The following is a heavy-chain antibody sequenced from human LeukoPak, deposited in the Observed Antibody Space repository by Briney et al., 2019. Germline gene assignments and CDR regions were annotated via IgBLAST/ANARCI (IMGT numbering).Heavy chain of an antibody. D-gene: IGHD1-26*01. CDR1: GFTFSSYG. Sequence: GGSLRLSCAASGFTFSSYGMSWVRQAPGKGLEWVSYISDSSDTMYYADSVKGRFTISRDNAKNSLYLQMNSLRAEDTAVYYCARDLIVGTTIRYYFDYWGQGTLVTVSS. V-gene: IGHV3-48*01. CDR3: ARDLIVGTTIRYYFDY. J-gene: IGHJ4*02. CDR2: ISDSSDTM.